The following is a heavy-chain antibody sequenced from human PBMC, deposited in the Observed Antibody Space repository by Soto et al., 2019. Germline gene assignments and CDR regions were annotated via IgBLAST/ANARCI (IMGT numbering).Heavy chain of an antibody. J-gene: IGHJ4*02. CDR1: GDTFSSHSSHV. V-gene: IGHV1-69*06. CDR3: ARVRVIRGVIPSHFGL. CDR2: IIPMSGTA. Sequence: QVQLVQSGAEVKKPGSSVKVSCKASGDTFSSHSSHVISWVRQAPGQGLEWMGGIIPMSGTANYAQKFQGRVSITADKSTSTAYMDLNSLRSDDTAVYYCARVRVIRGVIPSHFGLWGQGTLVTVSS. D-gene: IGHD3-10*01.